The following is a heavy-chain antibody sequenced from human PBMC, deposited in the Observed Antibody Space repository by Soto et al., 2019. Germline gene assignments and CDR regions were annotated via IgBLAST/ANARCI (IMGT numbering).Heavy chain of an antibody. Sequence: GGSLRLSCAASGFTFSSYAMHWVRQAPGKGLEWVAVISYDGSNKYYADSVKGRFTISRDNSKNTLYLQMNSLRVDDTAIYYCARAGIGYCSSTSCLYHFDYWGQGTVVTVSS. D-gene: IGHD2-2*03. CDR2: ISYDGSNK. J-gene: IGHJ4*02. CDR1: GFTFSSYA. V-gene: IGHV3-30-3*01. CDR3: ARAGIGYCSSTSCLYHFDY.